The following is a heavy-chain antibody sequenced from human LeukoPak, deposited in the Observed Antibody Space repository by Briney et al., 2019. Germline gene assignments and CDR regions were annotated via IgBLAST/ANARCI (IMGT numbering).Heavy chain of an antibody. D-gene: IGHD3-10*01. J-gene: IGHJ4*02. CDR2: INPSGGST. CDR3: ARARTSRVGFGELFPKLTPFFDY. Sequence: GASVKVSCKASGYTFTSYYMHWVRQAPGQGLEWMGIINPSGGSTSYAQKFQGRVTMTRDMSTSTAYMELRSLRSDDTAVYYCARARTSRVGFGELFPKLTPFFDYWGQGTLVTVSS. CDR1: GYTFTSYY. V-gene: IGHV1-46*01.